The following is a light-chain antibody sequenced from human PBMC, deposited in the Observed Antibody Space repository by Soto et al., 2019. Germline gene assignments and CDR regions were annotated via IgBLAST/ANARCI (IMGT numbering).Light chain of an antibody. CDR1: QSVSSN. V-gene: IGKV3-15*01. Sequence: EVVMTQSPASLSESPGERVTLSCRTSQSVSSNLAWYQQKVGRAPRLLIHSASTRATGIPARFSGSGSGTEFTLSISSLQSEDFAVYYCQQYNNWPYTFGQGTKLEIK. CDR3: QQYNNWPYT. J-gene: IGKJ2*01. CDR2: SAS.